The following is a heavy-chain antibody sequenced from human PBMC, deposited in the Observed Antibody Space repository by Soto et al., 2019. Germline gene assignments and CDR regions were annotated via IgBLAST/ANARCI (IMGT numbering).Heavy chain of an antibody. V-gene: IGHV5-51*01. J-gene: IGHJ6*02. Sequence: GESLKISCKGSGCSFTSYWIGWVRQMPGKGLEWMGIIYPGDSDTRYSPSFQGQVTISADKSISTAYLQWSSLKASDTAMYYCARSLARYYGSGIFYYYGMDVWGQGTTVTVSS. CDR1: GCSFTSYW. D-gene: IGHD3-10*01. CDR3: ARSLARYYGSGIFYYYGMDV. CDR2: IYPGDSDT.